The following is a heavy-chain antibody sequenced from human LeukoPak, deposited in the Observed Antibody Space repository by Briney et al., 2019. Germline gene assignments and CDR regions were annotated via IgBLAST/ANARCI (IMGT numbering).Heavy chain of an antibody. J-gene: IGHJ4*02. CDR3: AKSESQYNRASSFAK. CDR2: ISSDGSNK. V-gene: IGHV3-30*18. Sequence: GGSLRLSCVASGFTFSSYAMHWVRQAPGKGLEWVAVISSDGSNKHSADSVKGRVSISRDNSKNTLYLQMNSLRAEDTAVYYCAKSESQYNRASSFAKWGQGTLITVSS. D-gene: IGHD1-20*01. CDR1: GFTFSSYA.